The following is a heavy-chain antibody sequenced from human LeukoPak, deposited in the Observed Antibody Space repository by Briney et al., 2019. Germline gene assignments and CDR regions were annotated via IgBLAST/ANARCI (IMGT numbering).Heavy chain of an antibody. J-gene: IGHJ6*03. CDR2: IKQGGSEK. Sequence: PGGSLRLSCAASGSTFSNYWMSWVRQAPGKGLEWVANIKQGGSEKYYVDSVKGRFTISRDNAQNSLYLQLNSLRAEDTAVYYCARVRYCSTTSCNTDHYYYMDVWGKGTTVIVSS. V-gene: IGHV3-7*01. D-gene: IGHD2-2*02. CDR1: GSTFSNYW. CDR3: ARVRYCSTTSCNTDHYYYMDV.